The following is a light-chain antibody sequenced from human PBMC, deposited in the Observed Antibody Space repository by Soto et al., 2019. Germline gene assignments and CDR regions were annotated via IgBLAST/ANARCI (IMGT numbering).Light chain of an antibody. Sequence: QSVLTQPASVSGSPGQSITISCTGTSSDVGGYNYVSWYQHHPGKAPKLMIYDVSNRPSGVSNRFSGSKSGNTASLTISGLQAEVEADYYCGSYTSSSPYVFRTGTKLTVL. J-gene: IGLJ1*01. V-gene: IGLV2-14*03. CDR3: GSYTSSSPYV. CDR2: DVS. CDR1: SSDVGGYNY.